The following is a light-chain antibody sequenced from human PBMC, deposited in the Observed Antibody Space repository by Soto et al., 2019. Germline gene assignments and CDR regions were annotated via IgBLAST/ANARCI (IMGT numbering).Light chain of an antibody. Sequence: QAVVTQPRSVSGPPGQSVSISCSGTSSDVGTYNYVSWYQQHPGKAPKLMIYDVSKRPSGVPDRFSGSKSGNTASLTISGLQAEDEADYYCCSYAGGYTHAVFGGGTKLPVL. J-gene: IGLJ2*01. CDR2: DVS. CDR1: SSDVGTYNY. CDR3: CSYAGGYTHAV. V-gene: IGLV2-11*01.